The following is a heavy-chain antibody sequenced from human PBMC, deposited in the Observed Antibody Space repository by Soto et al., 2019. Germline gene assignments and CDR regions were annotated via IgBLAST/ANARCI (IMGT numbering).Heavy chain of an antibody. CDR2: ITSSRSFT. Sequence: EVQLVESGGGLVKPGGSLRLSCAASGFTFSDYSMNWVRQAPGKGLEWVSSITSSRSFTYYADSLKGRFTISRDNAKNXXSLQMNSLRDEVTAVYYCARMSKALTQRIFYGTDVWGQGTAVTVSS. CDR1: GFTFSDYS. D-gene: IGHD6-6*01. V-gene: IGHV3-21*01. J-gene: IGHJ6*02. CDR3: ARMSKALTQRIFYGTDV.